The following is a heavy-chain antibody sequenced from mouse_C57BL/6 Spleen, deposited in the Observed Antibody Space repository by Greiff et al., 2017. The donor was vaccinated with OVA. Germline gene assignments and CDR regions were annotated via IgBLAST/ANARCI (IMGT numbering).Heavy chain of an antibody. Sequence: EVQLQQSGPELVKPGASVKISCKASGYTFTDYYMNWVKQSHGKSLEWIGDINPNNGGTSYNQKFKGKATLTVDKSSSTAYMELRSLTSEDSAVYYCARESYDGYSYYFDYWGQGTTLTVSS. CDR1: GYTFTDYY. V-gene: IGHV1-26*01. D-gene: IGHD2-3*01. J-gene: IGHJ2*01. CDR2: INPNNGGT. CDR3: ARESYDGYSYYFDY.